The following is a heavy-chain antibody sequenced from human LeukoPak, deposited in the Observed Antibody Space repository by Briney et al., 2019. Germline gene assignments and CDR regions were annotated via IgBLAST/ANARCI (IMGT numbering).Heavy chain of an antibody. D-gene: IGHD6-19*01. Sequence: GASVKVSCKASGDDFTRYDINWVRQATGQGLEWMGWMTPTSGNTGYAQTFQGRVIMTWNNAISTAYMELSSLGSEDSGVYYCARGSSGWYKGNDYWGQGTLVTVSS. CDR1: GDDFTRYD. CDR2: MTPTSGNT. CDR3: ARGSSGWYKGNDY. V-gene: IGHV1-8*01. J-gene: IGHJ4*02.